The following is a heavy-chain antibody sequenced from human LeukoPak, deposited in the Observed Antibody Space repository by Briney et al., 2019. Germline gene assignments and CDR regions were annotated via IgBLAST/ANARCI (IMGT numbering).Heavy chain of an antibody. D-gene: IGHD2-21*01. Sequence: SETLSLTCTVSGGSINTYYWTWIRQPPGRGLEWIGYIYHSGSTYYNPPLKSRVTMSVDTSKKEFSLKLSSVTAADTAVYYCAGGPAIHVAYWGQGTLVTVSS. CDR1: GGSINTYY. V-gene: IGHV4-59*01. CDR3: AGGPAIHVAY. J-gene: IGHJ4*02. CDR2: IYHSGST.